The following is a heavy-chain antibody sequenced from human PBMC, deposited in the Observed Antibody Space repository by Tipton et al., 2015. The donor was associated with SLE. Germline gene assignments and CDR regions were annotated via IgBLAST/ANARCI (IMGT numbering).Heavy chain of an antibody. Sequence: SLRLSCAASGFTFSSYSMNWVRQAPGRGLQWVSYISSSSFTISYAVSVKGRFTISRDNAENSLYLQMNSLRAEDTAVYYCARGVGARGYFDYWGQGTLVTVSS. D-gene: IGHD1-26*01. CDR3: ARGVGARGYFDY. CDR1: GFTFSSYS. J-gene: IGHJ4*02. V-gene: IGHV3-48*01. CDR2: ISSSSFTI.